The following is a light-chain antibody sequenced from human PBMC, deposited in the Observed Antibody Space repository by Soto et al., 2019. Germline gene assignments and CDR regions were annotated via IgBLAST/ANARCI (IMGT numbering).Light chain of an antibody. CDR1: QSISTW. CDR3: QQYNGYPYT. V-gene: IGKV1-5*03. CDR2: KGS. J-gene: IGKJ2*01. Sequence: DIQLTQSPSTLSASVGDRVTITCRAGQSISTWLAWYEQKPGKPPKILIYKGSDLASGAPSRFSGGGSGTEFTLTINSLQPDGFATYNCQQYNGYPYTFGQGTKLEI.